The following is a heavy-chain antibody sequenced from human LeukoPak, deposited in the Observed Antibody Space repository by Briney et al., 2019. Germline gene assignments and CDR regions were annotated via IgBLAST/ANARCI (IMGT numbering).Heavy chain of an antibody. J-gene: IGHJ3*02. Sequence: ASVKVSCKASGYTFTSYYMHWVRQAPGRGLEWRGWINPNSGGTNYAQKFQGRVTMTRDTSISTAYMELSRLRSDDTAVYYCARVLAAAGISDAFDIWGQGTMVTVSS. V-gene: IGHV1-2*02. CDR1: GYTFTSYY. CDR2: INPNSGGT. CDR3: ARVLAAAGISDAFDI. D-gene: IGHD6-13*01.